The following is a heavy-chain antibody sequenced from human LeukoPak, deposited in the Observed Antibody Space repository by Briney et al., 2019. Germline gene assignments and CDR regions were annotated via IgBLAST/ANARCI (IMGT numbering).Heavy chain of an antibody. V-gene: IGHV1-2*02. CDR3: ASLRPRYCSSTSCDV. J-gene: IGHJ6*02. Sequence: ASVKVSCKASGYTFTGYYMHLVRQAPGQGLEWMGWINPNSGGTNYAQKFQGRVTMTRDTSISTAYMELSRLRSDDTAVYYCASLRPRYCSSTSCDVWGQGTTVTVSS. CDR2: INPNSGGT. CDR1: GYTFTGYY. D-gene: IGHD2-2*01.